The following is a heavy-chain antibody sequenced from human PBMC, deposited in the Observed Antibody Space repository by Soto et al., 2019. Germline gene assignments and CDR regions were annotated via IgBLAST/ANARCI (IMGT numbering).Heavy chain of an antibody. CDR3: AKIESRFFYDSTGYYPFDY. CDR2: LSGSGVST. V-gene: IGHV3-23*01. J-gene: IGHJ4*02. Sequence: SLRLSCVASGFAFSNYAMTWVRQAPGKGMEWVSALSGSGVSTYYADSVMGRFTISRDNSKNTVYLQMNSLRAEDTAVYYCAKIESRFFYDSTGYYPFDYWGQGTLVTVSS. CDR1: GFAFSNYA. D-gene: IGHD3-22*01.